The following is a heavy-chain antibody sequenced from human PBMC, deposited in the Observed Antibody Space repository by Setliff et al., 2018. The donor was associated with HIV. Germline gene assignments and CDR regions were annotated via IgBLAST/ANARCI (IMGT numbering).Heavy chain of an antibody. CDR3: ARSIHGGGSEPFDT. D-gene: IGHD3-10*01. CDR2: IDYVGWS. V-gene: IGHV4-4*07. Sequence: PSETLSLTCTVSGGSISNYYWSWIRQPAGKGLQWIGRIDYVGWSKYNPSLEARVTMSVDTSNNQFSLSLRSVTAADTAIYYCARSIHGGGSEPFDTWGQGILVTVSS. CDR1: GGSISNYY. J-gene: IGHJ5*02.